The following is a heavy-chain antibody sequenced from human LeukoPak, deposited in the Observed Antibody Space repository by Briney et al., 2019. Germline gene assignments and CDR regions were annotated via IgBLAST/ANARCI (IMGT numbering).Heavy chain of an antibody. CDR2: ISWNSGSI. D-gene: IGHD3-22*01. CDR3: AKSKFSITMIVVAIDY. Sequence: GRSLRLSCAASGFTFDDYAMHWVRQAPGKGLEWVSGISWNSGSIGYADSVKGRFTISRDSAKNSLYLQMNSLRAEDTALYYCAKSKFSITMIVVAIDYWGQGTLVTVSS. CDR1: GFTFDDYA. V-gene: IGHV3-9*01. J-gene: IGHJ4*02.